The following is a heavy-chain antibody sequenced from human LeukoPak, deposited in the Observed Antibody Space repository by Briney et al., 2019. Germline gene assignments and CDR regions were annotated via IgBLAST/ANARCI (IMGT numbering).Heavy chain of an antibody. D-gene: IGHD6-19*01. J-gene: IGHJ3*02. Sequence: PSETLSLTCAVYGGSVSGYYWSWIRQPPGKGLEWIGEINHSGSTNYNPSLKSRVTISVDMSKDQFSLKLGSVTAADTAVYYCARPVAGTRYAFDIWGQGTMVTVSS. CDR1: GGSVSGYY. V-gene: IGHV4-34*01. CDR2: INHSGST. CDR3: ARPVAGTRYAFDI.